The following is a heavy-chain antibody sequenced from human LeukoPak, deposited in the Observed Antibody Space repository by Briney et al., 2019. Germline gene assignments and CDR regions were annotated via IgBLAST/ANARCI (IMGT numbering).Heavy chain of an antibody. J-gene: IGHJ4*02. V-gene: IGHV1-69*01. Sequence: ASVKVSCKASGGTFSSYAISWVRQAPGQGLEWMGGIIPIFGTANYAQKFQGRATITADESTSTAYMELSSLRSEDTAVYYCARSPSLEYCSSTSCYLGYWGQGTLVTVSS. CDR1: GGTFSSYA. CDR3: ARSPSLEYCSSTSCYLGY. D-gene: IGHD2-2*01. CDR2: IIPIFGTA.